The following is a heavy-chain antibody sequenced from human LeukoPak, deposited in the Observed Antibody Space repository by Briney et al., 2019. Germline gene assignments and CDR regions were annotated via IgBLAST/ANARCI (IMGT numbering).Heavy chain of an antibody. CDR1: GFTFSSYA. CDR2: IIGSGGST. Sequence: GGSLRLSCAASGFTFSSYAMSGVREARGKGLEGGSAIIGSGGSTYHAHSVNDSFTISRDNSKHTLYMQMTSLRAEDTAVYYCAKDPAYDFWSGYSFDYWGQGTLVTVSS. V-gene: IGHV3-23*01. J-gene: IGHJ4*02. D-gene: IGHD3-3*01. CDR3: AKDPAYDFWSGYSFDY.